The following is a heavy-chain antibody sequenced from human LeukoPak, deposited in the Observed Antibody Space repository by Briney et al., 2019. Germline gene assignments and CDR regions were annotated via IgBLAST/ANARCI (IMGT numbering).Heavy chain of an antibody. CDR3: ARGRGYCSGGSCYSWFDP. CDR2: INHSGST. D-gene: IGHD2-15*01. J-gene: IGHJ5*02. Sequence: SETLSLTCAVYGGSFSGYYWSWIRQPPGKGLEWIGEINHSGSTNYNPSLKSRVTISVDTSKNQFSLKLSPVTAADTAVYYCARGRGYCSGGSCYSWFDPWGQGTLVTVSS. V-gene: IGHV4-34*01. CDR1: GGSFSGYY.